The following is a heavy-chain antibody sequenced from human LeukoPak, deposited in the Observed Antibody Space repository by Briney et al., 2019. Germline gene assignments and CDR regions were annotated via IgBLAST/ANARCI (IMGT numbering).Heavy chain of an antibody. V-gene: IGHV3-48*03. CDR3: AELGITMIGGV. CDR2: ISSSGSTI. CDR1: GFTFSSYE. Sequence: GGSRRLSCAASGFTFSSYEMNWVRQAPGKGLEWVSYISSSGSTIYYADSVKGRFTISRDNAKNSLYLQINSLRAEDTAVYYCAELGITMIGGVWGKGTTVTISS. J-gene: IGHJ6*04. D-gene: IGHD3-10*02.